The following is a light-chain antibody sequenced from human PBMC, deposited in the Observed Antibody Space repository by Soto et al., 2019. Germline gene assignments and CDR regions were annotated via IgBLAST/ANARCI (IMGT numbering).Light chain of an antibody. V-gene: IGKV3-20*01. J-gene: IGKJ1*01. Sequence: EIVLKKSPGTLSLSPGVRATLSCRASQSVSSSYLAWYQQKPGQAPRLLIYGASSRATGIPDRFSGSGSGTDFTLTISSLQPDDFATYYCQQYSVYWTFGQGTKVDIK. CDR1: QSVSSSY. CDR2: GAS. CDR3: QQYSVYWT.